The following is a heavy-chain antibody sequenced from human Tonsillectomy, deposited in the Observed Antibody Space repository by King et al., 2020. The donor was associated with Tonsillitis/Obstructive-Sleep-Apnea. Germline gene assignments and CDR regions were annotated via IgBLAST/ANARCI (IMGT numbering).Heavy chain of an antibody. Sequence: VTLKESGPALVKPTQTLTLTCTFSGFSLSTSGMCVSWIRQPPGKALEWLARIDWEDDKYYSASLKTRLTISKDTSKNQVVLTMPNMDPVDTATYHCARTLGYYSSTSFYWTVWYWGQGPLVTVSS. V-gene: IGHV2-70*11. CDR2: IDWEDDK. CDR1: GFSLSTSGMC. D-gene: IGHD2-2*01. J-gene: IGHJ4*02. CDR3: ARTLGYYSSTSFYWTVWY.